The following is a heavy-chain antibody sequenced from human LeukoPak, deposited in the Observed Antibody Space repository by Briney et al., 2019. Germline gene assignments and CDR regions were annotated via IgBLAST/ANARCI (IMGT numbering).Heavy chain of an antibody. Sequence: PGGSLRLSCAASGFTFSTYAMNWVRQAPGKGLEWVSGISESGGSTDYADSVKGRFTISRDNSKNTLYLQMNSLRAEDTAVYYCAKDEVGVDYWGQGTLVTVSS. CDR1: GFTFSTYA. D-gene: IGHD1-26*01. CDR2: ISESGGST. CDR3: AKDEVGVDY. V-gene: IGHV3-23*01. J-gene: IGHJ4*02.